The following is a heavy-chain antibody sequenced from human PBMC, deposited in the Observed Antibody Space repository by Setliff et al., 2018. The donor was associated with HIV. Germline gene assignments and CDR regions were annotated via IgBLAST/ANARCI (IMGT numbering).Heavy chain of an antibody. Sequence: PSETLSLTCTVSGGSISSDSYYWGWIRQPPGKGLEWIASINYSGNTYHNPSLKTRVTISVDTSKSQFSLKLSSVTAADTAVYYCARDNVLWLGILNYFDQWGQGTLVTVSS. V-gene: IGHV4-39*07. J-gene: IGHJ4*02. D-gene: IGHD3-10*01. CDR2: INYSGNT. CDR3: ARDNVLWLGILNYFDQ. CDR1: GGSISSDSYY.